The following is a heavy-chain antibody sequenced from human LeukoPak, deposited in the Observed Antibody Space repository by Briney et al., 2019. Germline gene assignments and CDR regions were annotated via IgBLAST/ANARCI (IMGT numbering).Heavy chain of an antibody. CDR2: INTNGATT. Sequence: PGGSLRLSCAASGFTFDIYDIHWVRQAQGKGLEWVSLINTNGATTRYADSVKGRFTISRDNSKNSLFLQMNSLRAEDTALYYCARDVAGSYDYWGQGTLVTVSS. V-gene: IGHV3-43*02. J-gene: IGHJ4*02. CDR3: ARDVAGSYDY. CDR1: GFTFDIYD. D-gene: IGHD5-12*01.